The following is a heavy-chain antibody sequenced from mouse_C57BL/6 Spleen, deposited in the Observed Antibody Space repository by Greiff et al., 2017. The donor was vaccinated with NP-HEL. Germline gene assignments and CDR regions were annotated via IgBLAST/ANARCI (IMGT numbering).Heavy chain of an antibody. Sequence: EVNVVESEGGLVQPGSSMKLSCTASGFTFSDYCMGWVRQGPEKGLDWVANINSAGSSTYYLDSLKSRFIISRDNAKNILYRQMSSLKSEDTATYYCARDGRAMDYWGQGTSVTVSA. CDR1: GFTFSDYC. CDR3: ARDGRAMDY. J-gene: IGHJ4*01. V-gene: IGHV5-16*01. D-gene: IGHD4-1*01. CDR2: INSAGSST.